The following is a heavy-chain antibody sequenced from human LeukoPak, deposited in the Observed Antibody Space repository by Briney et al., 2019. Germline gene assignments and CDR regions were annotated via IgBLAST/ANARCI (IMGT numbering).Heavy chain of an antibody. CDR2: INPSGGNT. D-gene: IGHD4-17*01. J-gene: IGHJ4*02. Sequence: ASVRVSCTASGDTFPIDYMHRGGQAPGQGGEGGGGINPSGGNTNSAQKFQGRVPMTRDTSTRTVYMELSSLRSEDTAVYYCTREGAYGAHGFDYWGQGTLIPVSS. CDR3: TREGAYGAHGFDY. V-gene: IGHV1-46*01. CDR1: GDTFPIDY.